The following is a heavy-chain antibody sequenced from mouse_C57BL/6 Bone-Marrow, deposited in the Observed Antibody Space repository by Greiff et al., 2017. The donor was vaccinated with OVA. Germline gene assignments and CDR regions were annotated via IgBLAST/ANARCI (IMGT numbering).Heavy chain of an antibody. J-gene: IGHJ2*01. D-gene: IGHD4-1*01. V-gene: IGHV1-5*01. Sequence: VQLQQSGTVLERPGASVKMSCKTSGYTFTSYWMHWVKQRPGQGLEWIGAIYPGNSDPSYNQKFKGKANLTAVTSASTAYMELSSLTNEDSAVYYCTRPSLTGEVDYWGEGTTLSVAS. CDR1: GYTFTSYW. CDR3: TRPSLTGEVDY. CDR2: IYPGNSDP.